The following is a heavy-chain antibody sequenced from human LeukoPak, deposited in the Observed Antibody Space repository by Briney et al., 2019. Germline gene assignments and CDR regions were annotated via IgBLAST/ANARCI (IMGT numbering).Heavy chain of an antibody. J-gene: IGHJ4*02. D-gene: IGHD3-10*01. CDR1: GLTVSSNY. CDR3: ARAGYYSGSGDSGEIDF. V-gene: IGHV3-53*01. Sequence: GGSLRLSCPVSGLTVSSNYMSWGRQAPGKGLEWVSLIYSDGTTYYADSVKGRFSISRDNSKNTVYLQMNSLRAEDTAMYYCARAGYYSGSGDSGEIDFWGQGTLVTVSS. CDR2: IYSDGTT.